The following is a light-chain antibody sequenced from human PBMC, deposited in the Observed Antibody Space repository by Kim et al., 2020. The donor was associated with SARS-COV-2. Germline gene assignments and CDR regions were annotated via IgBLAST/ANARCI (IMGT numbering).Light chain of an antibody. V-gene: IGLV1-40*01. Sequence: QRVTISCTGSSSNIGTGYDVHWYQQLPGTAPKLLIYGNTNRPSGVPDRFSGSKSGTSASLAITGLQAEDEADYYCQSYDSSLSGYVFGTGTKVTVL. J-gene: IGLJ1*01. CDR3: QSYDSSLSGYV. CDR2: GNT. CDR1: SSNIGTGYD.